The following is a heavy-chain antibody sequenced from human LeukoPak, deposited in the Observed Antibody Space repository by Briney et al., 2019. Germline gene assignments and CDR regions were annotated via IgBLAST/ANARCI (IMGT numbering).Heavy chain of an antibody. V-gene: IGHV1-69*02. CDR3: ASIHCSSTSCYSQDAFDI. D-gene: IGHD2-2*02. CDR2: IIPILGIA. CDR1: GGTFSSYT. Sequence: SVKVSCKASGGTFSSYTISWVRQAPGQGLEWMGRIIPILGIANYAQKFQGRVTITADKSTSTAYMELSSLRSEDTAVYYCASIHCSSTSCYSQDAFDIWGQGTMVAVSS. J-gene: IGHJ3*02.